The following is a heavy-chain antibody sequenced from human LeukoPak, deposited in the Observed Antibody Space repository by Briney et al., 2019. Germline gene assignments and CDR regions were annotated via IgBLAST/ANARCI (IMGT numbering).Heavy chain of an antibody. J-gene: IGHJ3*02. CDR3: ARVEWFGELSPFDI. CDR2: IYYSVST. CDR1: GGSVSSGTYY. V-gene: IGHV4-61*01. Sequence: SETLSLTCTVSGGSVSSGTYYWSWIRQPPGEGLEWIGYIYYSVSTNYNPSLKSRVTISVDTSKNQFSLKLSSVTAADTAVYYCARVEWFGELSPFDIWGEGTMVTVSS. D-gene: IGHD3-10*01.